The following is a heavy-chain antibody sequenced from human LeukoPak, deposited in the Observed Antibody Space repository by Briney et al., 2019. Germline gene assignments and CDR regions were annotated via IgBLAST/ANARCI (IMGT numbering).Heavy chain of an antibody. Sequence: SETLSLTCTVSGGSLSSYYWSWLRQPPGKGLEWIAYIYYSGSTNYNPSLKSPVTISVDTSKNQFSLKVTSVTAADTAVYYCARVYYSNSYDYWYFDLWGRGTLVTVSS. V-gene: IGHV4-59*01. CDR2: IYYSGST. J-gene: IGHJ2*01. D-gene: IGHD6-13*01. CDR1: GGSLSSYY. CDR3: ARVYYSNSYDYWYFDL.